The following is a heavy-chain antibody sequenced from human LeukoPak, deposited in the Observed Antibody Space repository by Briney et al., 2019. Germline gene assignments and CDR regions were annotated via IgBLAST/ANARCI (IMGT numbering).Heavy chain of an antibody. CDR1: GGSFSGYY. J-gene: IGHJ4*02. V-gene: IGHV4-34*01. CDR3: ARVPIRSYDPFDY. D-gene: IGHD1-26*01. Sequence: PSETLSLTCAVYGGSFSGYYWSWIRQPPGKGLEWIGEINHSGSTNYNPSLKSRVTISVDTSKNQFSLKLSSVTAADTAVYYCARVPIRSYDPFDYWGQGTLVTGSS. CDR2: INHSGST.